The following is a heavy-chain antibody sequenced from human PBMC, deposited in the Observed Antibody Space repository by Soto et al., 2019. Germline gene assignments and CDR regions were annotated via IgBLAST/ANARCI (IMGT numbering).Heavy chain of an antibody. V-gene: IGHV3-30*04. CDR3: ARMFGFSYGPANRGMDV. D-gene: IGHD5-18*01. CDR2: ISSDGTAK. J-gene: IGHJ6*02. Sequence: QVQLVESGGGVAQPGRSLRLFCAASGFTLSSYSLHWVRQSPGKGLEWVAAISSDGTAKHYADSVKGRFTISRDNSKNTLSLQLNSLRTEDTAVYYCARMFGFSYGPANRGMDVWGQGTTVTVSS. CDR1: GFTLSSYS.